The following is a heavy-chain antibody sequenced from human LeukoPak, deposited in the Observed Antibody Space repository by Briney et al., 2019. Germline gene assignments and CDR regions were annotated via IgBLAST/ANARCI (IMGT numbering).Heavy chain of an antibody. CDR2: INHSGST. J-gene: IGHJ6*02. Sequence: SETLSLTCAVYGGSFSGYYWRWIRQPPGKGLEWIGEINHSGSTNYNPSLKSRVTISVDTSKNQFSLKLSSVTAADTAVYYCARGPGGSYAVNGMDVWGQGTTVTVSS. CDR1: GGSFSGYY. CDR3: ARGPGGSYAVNGMDV. V-gene: IGHV4-34*01. D-gene: IGHD1-26*01.